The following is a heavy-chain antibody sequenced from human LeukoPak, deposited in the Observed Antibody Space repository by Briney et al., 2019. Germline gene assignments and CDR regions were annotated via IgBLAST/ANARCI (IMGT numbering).Heavy chain of an antibody. J-gene: IGHJ4*02. CDR1: GGSISSDY. Sequence: SETLSLTCTVSGGSISSDYWSWIRQPPGKGLEWIGYIYYSGSTNYNPSLKSRVTISVDTSKNQFSLKLSSVTAADTAVYYCARVDRGRYFDWLPFDYWGQGTLVTVSS. CDR2: IYYSGST. V-gene: IGHV4-59*01. CDR3: ARVDRGRYFDWLPFDY. D-gene: IGHD3-9*01.